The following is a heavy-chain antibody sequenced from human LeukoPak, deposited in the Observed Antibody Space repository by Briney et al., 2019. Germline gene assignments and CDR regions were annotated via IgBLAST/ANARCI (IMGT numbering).Heavy chain of an antibody. CDR3: AKDRDSSSCDYFDY. Sequence: GGSLRLSCAASGFTFSSYGMHWVRQAPGKGLEWVAFIRYDGSNKYYADSVKGRFTISRDNSKNTLYLQMNSLRAEDTAVYYCAKDRDSSSCDYFDYWGQGTLVTVSS. J-gene: IGHJ4*02. D-gene: IGHD6-13*01. V-gene: IGHV3-30*02. CDR1: GFTFSSYG. CDR2: IRYDGSNK.